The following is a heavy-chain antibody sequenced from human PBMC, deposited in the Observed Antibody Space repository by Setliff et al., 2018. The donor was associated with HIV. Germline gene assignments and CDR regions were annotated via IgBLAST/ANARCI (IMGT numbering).Heavy chain of an antibody. CDR1: GFSFSNYA. D-gene: IGHD5-18*01. V-gene: IGHV3-30*04. J-gene: IGHJ4*02. CDR3: ARVADGYNSYFDY. CDR2: ISFDGTSE. Sequence: GESLKISCAASGFSFSNYAMNWVRQAPGKGLEWVALISFDGTSEDYGDSVKGRFTISRDNAKNSLFLQMHSLRAEDTAVYYCARVADGYNSYFDYWGQGTVVTVSS.